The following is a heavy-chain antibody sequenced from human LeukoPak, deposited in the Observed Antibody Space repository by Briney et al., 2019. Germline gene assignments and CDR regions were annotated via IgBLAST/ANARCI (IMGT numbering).Heavy chain of an antibody. V-gene: IGHV3-30*02. Sequence: PGGSQRLSCAASGFTFSIYAIHWVRQAPGKGLEWVAFIRNDGSDKYYADSVQGRFTISRDNSKNTLYLQMDSLKTEDTAVYYCARTTVTIDGFDYWGQGTLVTVSS. D-gene: IGHD4-11*01. CDR3: ARTTVTIDGFDY. CDR2: IRNDGSDK. J-gene: IGHJ4*02. CDR1: GFTFSIYA.